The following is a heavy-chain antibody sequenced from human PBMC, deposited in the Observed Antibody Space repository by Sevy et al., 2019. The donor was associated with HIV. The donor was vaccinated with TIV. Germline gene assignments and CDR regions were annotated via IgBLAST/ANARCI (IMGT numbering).Heavy chain of an antibody. D-gene: IGHD3-22*01. J-gene: IGHJ4*02. CDR1: GFTFSSFW. CDR3: ARKYDSSGYFDY. V-gene: IGHV3-7*03. Sequence: GGSLRLSCKASGFTFSSFWMQWVRQAPGKGLEWVANIRQDGNEIYYGDSVKGRFTISRDNAKNALYLQMDGLRAEDTAIYYCARKYDSSGYFDYWGQGTLVTVSS. CDR2: IRQDGNEI.